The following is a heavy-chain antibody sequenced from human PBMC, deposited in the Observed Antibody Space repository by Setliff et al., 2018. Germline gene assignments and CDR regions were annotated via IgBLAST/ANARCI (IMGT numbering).Heavy chain of an antibody. D-gene: IGHD3-22*01. CDR1: GGSISTTDYY. CDR3: ARYDSSGYSENYYFDY. V-gene: IGHV4-39*07. J-gene: IGHJ4*02. CDR2: VYYSGNT. Sequence: SETLSLTCTVSGGSISTTDYYWGWLRQPPGKVLEWIGCVYYSGNTYYSPSLKSRVTMFVDTSKNQFSLMLYSVTAADTAIYYCARYDSSGYSENYYFDYWGQGTLVTVSS.